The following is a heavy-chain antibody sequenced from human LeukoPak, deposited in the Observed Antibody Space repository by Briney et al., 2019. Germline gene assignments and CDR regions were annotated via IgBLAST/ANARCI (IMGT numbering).Heavy chain of an antibody. V-gene: IGHV3-48*03. CDR3: AREDILTGYYWFDP. J-gene: IGHJ5*02. CDR1: RFTFSSYA. D-gene: IGHD3-9*01. CDR2: ISSSGSTI. Sequence: GGSLRLSCAASRFTFSSYAMSWVRQAPGKGLEWVSYISSSGSTIYYADSVKGRFTISRDNAKNSLYLQMNSLRAEDTAVYYCAREDILTGYYWFDPWGQGTLVTVSS.